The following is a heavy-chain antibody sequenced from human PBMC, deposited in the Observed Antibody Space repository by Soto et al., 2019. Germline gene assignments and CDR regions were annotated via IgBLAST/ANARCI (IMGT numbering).Heavy chain of an antibody. V-gene: IGHV3-23*01. J-gene: IGHJ6*02. Sequence: GGSLRLSCAASGFTFSSYAMSWVRQAPGKGLEWVSAISGSGGSTYYADSVKGRFTISRDNSKNTLYLQMNSLRAEDTAVYYCAKDLQPAAPEFVYYYYGMDVWGQGTTVTVS. CDR3: AKDLQPAAPEFVYYYYGMDV. D-gene: IGHD2-2*01. CDR2: ISGSGGST. CDR1: GFTFSSYA.